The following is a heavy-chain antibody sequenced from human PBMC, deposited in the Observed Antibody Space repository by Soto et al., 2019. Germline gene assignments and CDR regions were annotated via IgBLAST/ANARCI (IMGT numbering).Heavy chain of an antibody. CDR2: ISYDGSNK. CDR1: GFTFSSYG. V-gene: IGHV3-30*18. CDR3: VKDGSSGWPYYYGMDV. D-gene: IGHD6-19*01. J-gene: IGHJ6*02. Sequence: LRLSCAASGFTFSSYGMHWVRQAPGKGLEWVAVISYDGSNKYYADSVKGRFTISRDNSKNTLYLQMSSLRAEDTAVYYCVKDGSSGWPYYYGMDVWGQGTTVTVSS.